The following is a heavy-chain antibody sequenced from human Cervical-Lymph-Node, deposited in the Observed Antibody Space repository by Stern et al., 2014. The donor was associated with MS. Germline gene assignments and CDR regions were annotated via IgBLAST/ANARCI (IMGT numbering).Heavy chain of an antibody. Sequence: QVQLQESGPGLVKPSETLSLTCTVSGYSISSGYYWGWIRQPPGKGLEWIGSIYHSGSTYYNPSLKSRVTISVEPSKNQFSLKRSSVTAADTAVYYCARVAGGSSYYFDYWGQGTLVTVSS. J-gene: IGHJ4*02. CDR1: GYSISSGYY. V-gene: IGHV4-38-2*02. D-gene: IGHD6-6*01. CDR3: ARVAGGSSYYFDY. CDR2: IYHSGST.